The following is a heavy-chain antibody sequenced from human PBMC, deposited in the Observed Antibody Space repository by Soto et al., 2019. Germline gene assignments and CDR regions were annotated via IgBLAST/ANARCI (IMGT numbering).Heavy chain of an antibody. Sequence: QVQLVQSGAEVKKPGASVKVSCKASGYTFTNYGLTWVRQAPGQGVEWMGWISGYNGNTNYAQNLQGRVTMTTDTSTSTAYMELRSLRSDDTAFYYCARGGVGYCSGGTCPHNWFDPWGQGTLVTVSS. CDR1: GYTFTNYG. CDR3: ARGGVGYCSGGTCPHNWFDP. D-gene: IGHD2-15*01. CDR2: ISGYNGNT. J-gene: IGHJ5*02. V-gene: IGHV1-18*01.